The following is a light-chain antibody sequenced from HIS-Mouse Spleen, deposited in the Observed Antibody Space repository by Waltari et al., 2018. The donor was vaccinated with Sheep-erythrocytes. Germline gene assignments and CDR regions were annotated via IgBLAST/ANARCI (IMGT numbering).Light chain of an antibody. V-gene: IGLV2-23*01. CDR3: CSYAGSSTPWV. CDR1: RSDVGSYNL. J-gene: IGLJ3*02. CDR2: EGS. Sequence: QSALTQPASVPGSPGPSITIPRPGTRSDVGSYNLVPWYQQHPGKAPKLLIYEGSKRPSGVSNRFSGSKSGNTASLTISGLQAEDEADYYCCSYAGSSTPWVFGGGTKLTVL.